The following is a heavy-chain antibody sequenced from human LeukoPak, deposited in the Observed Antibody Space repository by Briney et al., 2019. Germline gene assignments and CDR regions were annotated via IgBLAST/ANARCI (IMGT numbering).Heavy chain of an antibody. CDR2: INHSGST. CDR1: GGSFSGYY. J-gene: IGHJ4*02. V-gene: IGHV4-34*01. D-gene: IGHD6-13*01. Sequence: SETLSLTCAVYGGSFSGYYWSWIRQPPGKGLEWIGEINHSGSTNYNPSLKSRVTISIDTSKNQFSLKLSSVTAADTAVYYCASTGSLVRFDYWGQGTLVTVSS. CDR3: ASTGSLVRFDY.